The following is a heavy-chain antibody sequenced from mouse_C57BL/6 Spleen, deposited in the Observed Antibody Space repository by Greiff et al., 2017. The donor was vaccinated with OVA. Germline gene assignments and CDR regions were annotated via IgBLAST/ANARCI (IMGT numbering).Heavy chain of an antibody. D-gene: IGHD1-1*01. CDR3: ARGDYGVYFDY. V-gene: IGHV1-80*01. J-gene: IGHJ2*01. CDR2: IYPGDGDT. CDR1: GYAFSSYW. Sequence: VKLQESGAELVKPGASVKISCKASGYAFSSYWMNWVKQRPGKGLEWIGQIYPGDGDTNYNGKFKGKATLTADKSSSTAYMQLSSLTSEDSAVYFCARGDYGVYFDYWGQGTTLTVSS.